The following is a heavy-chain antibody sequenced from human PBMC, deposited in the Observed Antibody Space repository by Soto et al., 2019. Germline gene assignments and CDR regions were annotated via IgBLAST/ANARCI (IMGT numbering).Heavy chain of an antibody. CDR3: AGADSSGYHDAFDI. J-gene: IGHJ3*02. CDR1: GYTFATYD. D-gene: IGHD3-22*01. V-gene: IGHV1-2*02. Sequence: ASVKVSCKASGYTFATYDFAWVRQATGQGLEWMGWINPNSGGTNYAQKFQGRVTMTRDTSISTAYMELSRLRSDDTAVYYCAGADSSGYHDAFDIWGQGTMVTVSS. CDR2: INPNSGGT.